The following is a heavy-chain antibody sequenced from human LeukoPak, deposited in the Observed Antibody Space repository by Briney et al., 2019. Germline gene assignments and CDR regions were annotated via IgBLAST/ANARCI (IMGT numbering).Heavy chain of an antibody. CDR2: IGDSGSPI. CDR3: ARDPDTAMALYYFDY. CDR1: GFTFTDYY. Sequence: GGSLRLSCAASGFTFTDYYMSWIRQAPGRGLEWISYIGDSGSPIYYADSVKGRFTISRDNSKNTLYLQMNSLRAEDTAVYYCARDPDTAMALYYFDYWGQGTLVTVSS. J-gene: IGHJ4*02. D-gene: IGHD5-18*01. V-gene: IGHV3-11*04.